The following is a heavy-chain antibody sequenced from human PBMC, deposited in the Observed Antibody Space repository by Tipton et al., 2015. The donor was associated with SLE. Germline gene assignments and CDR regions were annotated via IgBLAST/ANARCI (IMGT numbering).Heavy chain of an antibody. J-gene: IGHJ6*04. CDR1: GGSFSGYY. CDR2: INHSGST. V-gene: IGHV4-34*01. Sequence: TLSLTCAVYGGSFSGYYWSWISQPPGKGLEWIGEINHSGSTNYNPSLKSRVTISVDTSKNQFSLKLSSVTAADTAVYYCASAPVLRYFDWLPDWGKGTTVTVSS. CDR3: ASAPVLRYFDWLPD. D-gene: IGHD3-9*01.